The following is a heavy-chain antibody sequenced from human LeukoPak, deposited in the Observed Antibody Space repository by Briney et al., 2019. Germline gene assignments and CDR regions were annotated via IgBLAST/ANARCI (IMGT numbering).Heavy chain of an antibody. CDR1: GGSISSSNYY. Sequence: PSETLSLTCTVSGGSISSSNYYWGWIRQPPGKGLEWIGSIYYSGSTYYNPSLKSRVTISVDTSKNQFSLKLSSVTAADTAVYYCARVDIVAIGYYYMDVWGKGTTVTVSS. J-gene: IGHJ6*03. CDR2: IYYSGST. D-gene: IGHD5-12*01. CDR3: ARVDIVAIGYYYMDV. V-gene: IGHV4-39*01.